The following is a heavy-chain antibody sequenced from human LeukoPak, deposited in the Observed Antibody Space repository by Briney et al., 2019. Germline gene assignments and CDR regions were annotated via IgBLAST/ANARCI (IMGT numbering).Heavy chain of an antibody. CDR3: ARGGLSGQGVAFDI. J-gene: IGHJ3*02. CDR1: GVSISSYY. V-gene: IGHV4-4*07. D-gene: IGHD5-12*01. Sequence: SETLSLTCTASGVSISSYYWSWIRQPAGKGLEWIGRIYTSGSTNYNPSLKSRVTMSVDTSKNQFSLKLSSVTAADTAVYYCARGGLSGQGVAFDIWGQGTMVTVSS. CDR2: IYTSGST.